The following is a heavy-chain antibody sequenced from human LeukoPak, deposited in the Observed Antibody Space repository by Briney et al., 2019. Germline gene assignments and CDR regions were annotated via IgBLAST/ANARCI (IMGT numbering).Heavy chain of an antibody. J-gene: IGHJ4*02. CDR1: GGTFSSYA. V-gene: IGHV1-69*13. CDR2: IIPIFGTA. D-gene: IGHD3-22*01. CDR3: ARPRLHYYDSSGLYYFDY. Sequence: SVKVSCKASGGTFSSYAISWVRQAPGQGLEWMGGIIPIFGTANYAQKFQGRVTITADESTSTAYMELSSLRSEDTTVYYCARPRLHYYDSSGLYYFDYWGQGTLVTVSS.